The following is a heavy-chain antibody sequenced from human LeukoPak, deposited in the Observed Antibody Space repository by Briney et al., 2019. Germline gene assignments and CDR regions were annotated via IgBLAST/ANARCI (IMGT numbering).Heavy chain of an antibody. V-gene: IGHV1-69*01. D-gene: IGHD3-22*01. CDR3: ARDLGYYDSRGAFDI. Sequence: VRQAPGQGLEWMGGIIPIFGTANYAQKFQGRVTITADESTSTAYMELSSLRSEDTAVYYCARDLGYYDSRGAFDIWGQGTMVTVSS. J-gene: IGHJ3*02. CDR2: IIPIFGTA.